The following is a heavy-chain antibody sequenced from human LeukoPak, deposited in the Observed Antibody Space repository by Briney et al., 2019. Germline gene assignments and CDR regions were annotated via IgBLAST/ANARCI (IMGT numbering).Heavy chain of an antibody. CDR1: GGPISSSSYY. J-gene: IGHJ4*02. CDR2: IYYSGST. Sequence: PSETLSLTCTVSGGPISSSSYYWGWIRQPPGKGLEWIGSIYYSGSTYYNPSLKSRVTISVDTSKNQFSLKLSSVTAADTAVYYCARVTYYYDSSGPDYWGQGTLVTVSS. D-gene: IGHD3-22*01. V-gene: IGHV4-39*07. CDR3: ARVTYYYDSSGPDY.